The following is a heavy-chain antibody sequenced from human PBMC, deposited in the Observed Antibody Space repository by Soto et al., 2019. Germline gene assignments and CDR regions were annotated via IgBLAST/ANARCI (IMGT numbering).Heavy chain of an antibody. CDR1: GYTFTSYG. CDR2: ISAYNGNT. CDR3: ARDLLLSNYYDSSGYYPQTYYFDY. J-gene: IGHJ4*02. D-gene: IGHD3-22*01. V-gene: IGHV1-18*01. Sequence: ASVKVSCKASGYTFTSYGISWVRQAPGQGLEWMGWISAYNGNTNYAQKLQGRVTMTTDTSTSTAYMELRSLRSDDTAVYYCARDLLLSNYYDSSGYYPQTYYFDYWGQGTLVTVSS.